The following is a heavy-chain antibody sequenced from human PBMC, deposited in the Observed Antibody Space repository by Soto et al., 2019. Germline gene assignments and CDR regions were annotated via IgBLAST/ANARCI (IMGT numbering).Heavy chain of an antibody. CDR1: DGSIRNHNW. Sequence: QVQLQESGPGPLQPSGTLSLTCAVSDGSIRNHNWWSWVRQPPGKGLEWIGDIYHSGSTNSNPSLKSRVTISVDKSKNQFSLTLNSVTAADTAVYYCARNPTVTTPNYFDYWGQGTLVTVSS. CDR3: ARNPTVTTPNYFDY. D-gene: IGHD4-17*01. V-gene: IGHV4-4*02. J-gene: IGHJ4*02. CDR2: IYHSGST.